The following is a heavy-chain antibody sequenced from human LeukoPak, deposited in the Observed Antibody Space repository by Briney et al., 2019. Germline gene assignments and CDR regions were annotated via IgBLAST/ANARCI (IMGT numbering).Heavy chain of an antibody. J-gene: IGHJ6*02. CDR2: ISHSGST. Sequence: SETLSPTCAVYGGSFSGYYWSWIRQPPGKGLEWIGEISHSGSTNHNPSLKSRVTISVDTSKNQFSLKLSSVTAADTAVYYCARGPEYSSSWYRGGDYYYGMDVWGQGTTVTVSS. D-gene: IGHD6-13*01. CDR1: GGSFSGYY. V-gene: IGHV4-34*01. CDR3: ARGPEYSSSWYRGGDYYYGMDV.